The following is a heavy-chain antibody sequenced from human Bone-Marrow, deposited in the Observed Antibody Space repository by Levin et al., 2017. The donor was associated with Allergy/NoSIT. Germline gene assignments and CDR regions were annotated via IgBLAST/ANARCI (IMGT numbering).Heavy chain of an antibody. Sequence: LSLTCAASGFSFSNYAMSWVRQAPGKGLEWVSTISGYGTNSFYADSMRGRFTISKDNSKNLLYLQIDSLRVEDTAVYYCAKKVPDISGYFSLDYWGQGTLVTVSS. V-gene: IGHV3-23*01. CDR1: GFSFSNYA. CDR3: AKKVPDISGYFSLDY. J-gene: IGHJ4*02. CDR2: ISGYGTNS. D-gene: IGHD3-22*01.